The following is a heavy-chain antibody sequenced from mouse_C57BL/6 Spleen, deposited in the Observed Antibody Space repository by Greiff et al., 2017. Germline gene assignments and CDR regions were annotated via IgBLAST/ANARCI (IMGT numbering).Heavy chain of an antibody. CDR2: ISSGGSYT. CDR3: ARHYYGSSYWYFDV. V-gene: IGHV5-6*01. J-gene: IGHJ1*03. CDR1: GFTFSSYG. D-gene: IGHD1-1*01. Sequence: EVQLQESGGDLVKPGGSLKLSCAASGFTFSSYGMSWVRQTPAKRLEWVATISSGGSYTYYPDSVKGRFTIARDNAKNTLYLQRSSLKSEDTAMYYGARHYYGSSYWYFDVWGTGTTVTFAS.